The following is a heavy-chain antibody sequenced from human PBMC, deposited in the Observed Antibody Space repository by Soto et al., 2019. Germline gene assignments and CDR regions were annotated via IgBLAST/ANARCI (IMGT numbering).Heavy chain of an antibody. J-gene: IGHJ4*02. D-gene: IGHD5-18*01. CDR1: GGSFSGYY. CDR3: ARGGGVRGYSYGDIGYYFDY. CDR2: INHSGST. V-gene: IGHV4-34*01. Sequence: ASETLSLTCAVYGGSFSGYYWSWIRQPPGKGLEWIGEINHSGSTNYNPSLKSRVTISVDTSKNQFSLKLSSVTAADTAVYYCARGGGVRGYSYGDIGYYFDYWGQGTLVTVSS.